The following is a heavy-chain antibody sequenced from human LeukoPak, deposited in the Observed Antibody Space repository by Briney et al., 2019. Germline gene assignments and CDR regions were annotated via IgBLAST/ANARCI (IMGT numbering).Heavy chain of an antibody. D-gene: IGHD3-10*01. Sequence: ASVKVSCKASGYTFTSYDINWVRQATGQGLEWMGWINPNSGGTNYAQKFQGRVTMTRDTSISTAYMELSRLRSDDTAVYYCARDGSGSYYNGYYYYGMDVWGQGTTVTVSS. CDR1: GYTFTSYD. CDR3: ARDGSGSYYNGYYYYGMDV. J-gene: IGHJ6*02. CDR2: INPNSGGT. V-gene: IGHV1-2*02.